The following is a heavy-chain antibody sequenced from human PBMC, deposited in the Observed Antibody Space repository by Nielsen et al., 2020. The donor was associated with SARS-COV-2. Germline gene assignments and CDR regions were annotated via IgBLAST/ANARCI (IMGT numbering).Heavy chain of an antibody. J-gene: IGHJ5*01. CDR1: GGSISSSSYY. CDR3: ARETASNWLDS. V-gene: IGHV4-39*02. Sequence: GSLRLSCTVSGGSISSSSYYWGWIRQPPGKGLEWIGSIYYSGSTYYNPSLKSRVTISVDTSKNQFSLKLSSVTAADTAVYYCARETASNWLDSWGQGTLVTVSS. D-gene: IGHD1-14*01. CDR2: IYYSGST.